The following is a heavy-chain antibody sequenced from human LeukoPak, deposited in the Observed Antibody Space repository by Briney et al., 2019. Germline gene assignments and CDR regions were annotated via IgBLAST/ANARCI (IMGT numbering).Heavy chain of an antibody. CDR1: GFTFDDYG. CDR3: ARVTHSEDGSYWGYFDY. D-gene: IGHD1-26*01. J-gene: IGHJ4*02. Sequence: GGSLRLSCAASGFTFDDYGMSWVRQAPGKGLEWVSGINWNGGSTGYADSVKGRFTISRDNAKNSLYLQMNSLRAEDTALYHCARVTHSEDGSYWGYFDYWGQGTLVTVSS. V-gene: IGHV3-20*01. CDR2: INWNGGST.